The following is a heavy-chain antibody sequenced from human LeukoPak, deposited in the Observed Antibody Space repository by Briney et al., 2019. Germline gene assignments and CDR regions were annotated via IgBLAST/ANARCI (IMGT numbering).Heavy chain of an antibody. D-gene: IGHD2-2*01. CDR1: GFSLTTSGTG. V-gene: IGHV2-5*02. Sequence: SGPTLVKPTQTLTLTCTFSGFSLTTSGTGVGWIRRPPGKALEWLALIYWDDDKRYSPSLKNRLTITRDTSRNRVVLTITNMGPVDTATYYCAHSGRYCSSRSTCYDNFDSWGQAALVTVSS. J-gene: IGHJ4*02. CDR3: AHSGRYCSSRSTCYDNFDS. CDR2: IYWDDDK.